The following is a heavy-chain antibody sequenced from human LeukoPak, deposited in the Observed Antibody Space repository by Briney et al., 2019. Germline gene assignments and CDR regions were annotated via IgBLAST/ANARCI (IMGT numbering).Heavy chain of an antibody. D-gene: IGHD3-22*01. J-gene: IGHJ3*02. V-gene: IGHV4-59*01. CDR3: ARAWLSSSGTDAFDI. CDR2: IYYSGST. CDR1: GGSISSYY. Sequence: SETLSLTCTVSGGSISSYYWSWIRQPPGKGLEWIGYIYYSGSTNYNPSLKRRVTISVDTSKNQFSLKLRSVTAADTAVYYCARAWLSSSGTDAFDIWGQGTMVTVSS.